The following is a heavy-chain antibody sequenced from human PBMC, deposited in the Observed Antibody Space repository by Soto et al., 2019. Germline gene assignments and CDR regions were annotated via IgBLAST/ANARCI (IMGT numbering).Heavy chain of an antibody. V-gene: IGHV3-7*03. Sequence: PGGSLRLSCAASGFTFSSYWMSWVRQAPGKGLEWVANIKQDGSEKYYVDSVKGRFTISRDNDKNSLYLQMNSLRAEDTAVYYCARDGVDIAVAGTVRSWGQGTLVTVSS. CDR3: ARDGVDIAVAGTVRS. CDR1: GFTFSSYW. CDR2: IKQDGSEK. J-gene: IGHJ5*02. D-gene: IGHD6-19*01.